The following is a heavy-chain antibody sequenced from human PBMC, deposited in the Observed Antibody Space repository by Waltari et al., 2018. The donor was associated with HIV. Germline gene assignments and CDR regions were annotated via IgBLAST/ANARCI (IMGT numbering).Heavy chain of an antibody. V-gene: IGHV3-48*01. Sequence: EVQLVESGGGLVQPGGSLRLSCTASGFSFSSYRMNWVRQAPGNGLEWVSYISTSSSAIFYADSVKGRFTISRDTAKNSLYLQMNSLRAEDTAVYYCARDRTRYYFDSWGQGTLVTVSS. J-gene: IGHJ4*02. CDR1: GFSFSSYR. CDR2: ISTSSSAI. CDR3: ARDRTRYYFDS. D-gene: IGHD6-6*01.